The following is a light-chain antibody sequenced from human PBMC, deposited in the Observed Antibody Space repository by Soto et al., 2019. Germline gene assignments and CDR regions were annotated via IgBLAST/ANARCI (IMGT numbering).Light chain of an antibody. CDR1: SSSIGSNH. V-gene: IGLV1-47*01. J-gene: IGLJ3*02. CDR3: QSYDSSLSGPV. Sequence: QSVLTQPPSASGTPGQRVTISCSGTSSSIGSNHVYWYQQFPGTAPKLLIYRNNQRPSGVPDRFSGSKSGTSASLAITGLQAEDEADYYCQSYDSSLSGPVFGGGTKLTVL. CDR2: RNN.